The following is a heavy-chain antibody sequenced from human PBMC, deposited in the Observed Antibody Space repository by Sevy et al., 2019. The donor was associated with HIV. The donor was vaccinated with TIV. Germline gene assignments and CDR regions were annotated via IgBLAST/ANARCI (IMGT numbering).Heavy chain of an antibody. CDR3: ARPHCTTTSCYGGNGMDV. Sequence: GGSLRLSCATSGFTFNTYWMHWVRQAPGKGLVWVSRIENDGIGTTYADSVKGRFTISRDNAKNTLYVQMNSLRAEDTAVYYCARPHCTTTSCYGGNGMDVWGQGTTVTVSS. D-gene: IGHD2-2*01. J-gene: IGHJ6*01. CDR1: GFTFNTYW. CDR2: IENDGIGT. V-gene: IGHV3-74*01.